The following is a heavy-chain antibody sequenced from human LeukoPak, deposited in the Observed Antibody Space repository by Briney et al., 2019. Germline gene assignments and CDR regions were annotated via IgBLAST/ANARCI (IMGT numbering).Heavy chain of an antibody. V-gene: IGHV4-59*08. CDR3: ARLRSSSTSMRYFDWFDAFDI. CDR1: GGSISSYY. D-gene: IGHD3-9*01. Sequence: SETLSLTCTVSGGSISSYYWSWLRQPPGKGLEWIGYIYYSGSTNYNPSLKSRVTISVDTSKNQFSLKLSSVTAADTAVYYCARLRSSSTSMRYFDWFDAFDIWGQGTMVTVSS. CDR2: IYYSGST. J-gene: IGHJ3*02.